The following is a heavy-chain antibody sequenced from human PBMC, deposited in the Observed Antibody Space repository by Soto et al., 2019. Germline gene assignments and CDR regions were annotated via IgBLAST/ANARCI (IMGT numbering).Heavy chain of an antibody. D-gene: IGHD1-26*01. CDR1: GYTFTTYA. J-gene: IGHJ4*02. Sequence: QVQLVQSGAEEKKPGASVKVSCKASGYTFTTYAIHWVRQAPGQRLEWMGWINAANGNRKYSQKFQGRITVTRDTSASTAYMELSSLRSEDTAVYYCARSNSGRYDYWGQGTLVTVSS. V-gene: IGHV1-3*05. CDR2: INAANGNR. CDR3: ARSNSGRYDY.